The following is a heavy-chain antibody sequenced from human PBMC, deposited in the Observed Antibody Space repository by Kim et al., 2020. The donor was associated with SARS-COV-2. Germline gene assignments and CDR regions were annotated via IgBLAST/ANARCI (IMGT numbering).Heavy chain of an antibody. CDR2: IIPIFGTA. V-gene: IGHV1-69*13. J-gene: IGHJ6*02. D-gene: IGHD3-3*01. CDR1: GGTFSSYA. Sequence: SVKVSCKASGGTFSSYAISWVRQAPGQGLEWMGGIIPIFGTANYAQKFQGRVTITADESTSTAYMELSSLRSEDTAVYYCARGDPVDFWSGSYGMDVWGQGTTVTVSS. CDR3: ARGDPVDFWSGSYGMDV.